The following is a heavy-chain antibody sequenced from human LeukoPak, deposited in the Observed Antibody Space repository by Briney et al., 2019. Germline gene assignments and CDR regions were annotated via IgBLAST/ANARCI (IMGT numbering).Heavy chain of an antibody. CDR1: GSTFTSYW. V-gene: IGHV5-51*01. J-gene: IGHJ5*02. CDR2: IYPVDSDT. D-gene: IGHD6-13*01. Sequence: GEPLEISCQRSGSTFTSYWIGWVRQLPGKGLEWMAIIYPVDSDTRYSPSFQGEVTISADKSISTAYLQWSSLKDSDTAMYYCARQQLVPNWFDPWGQGTLVTVSS. CDR3: ARQQLVPNWFDP.